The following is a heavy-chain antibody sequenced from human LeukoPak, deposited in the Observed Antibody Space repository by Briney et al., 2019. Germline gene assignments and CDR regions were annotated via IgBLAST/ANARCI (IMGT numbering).Heavy chain of an antibody. J-gene: IGHJ4*02. CDR1: GFTFSSYW. D-gene: IGHD4-17*01. Sequence: PGGYLRLYCSAPGFTFSSYWMSWFRHAPGKGLEWVANIKQDGSQKFSVDSVKGRFTISRDNAKNSLYLQMNSLRVEDTAVYYCARDWFDGDYDRFDYWGQGTLVTVSS. V-gene: IGHV3-7*03. CDR2: IKQDGSQK. CDR3: ARDWFDGDYDRFDY.